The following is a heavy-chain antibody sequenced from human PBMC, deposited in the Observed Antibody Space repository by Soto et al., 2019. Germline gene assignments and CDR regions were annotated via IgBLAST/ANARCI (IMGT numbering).Heavy chain of an antibody. J-gene: IGHJ5*02. V-gene: IGHV4-39*01. CDR3: ARALGIAAAGSINWFDP. Sequence: QLQLQESGPGLVEPTETLSLTCTVSGGSISSSSYYWGWIRQPPGKGLEWIGSIYYSGSTYYNPSLKSRVTISVDRSKNQFSLKLSSVTAGDTAVYSFARALGIAAAGSINWFDPWGQGTLVTVSS. CDR2: IYYSGST. D-gene: IGHD6-13*01. CDR1: GGSISSSSYY.